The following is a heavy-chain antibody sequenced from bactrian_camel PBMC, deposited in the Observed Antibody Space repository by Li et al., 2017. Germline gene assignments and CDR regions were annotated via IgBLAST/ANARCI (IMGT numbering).Heavy chain of an antibody. CDR3: AKPRYLNDYDVHEYDY. CDR2: IYARGGNT. CDR1: GFTFSSYT. V-gene: IGHV3S40*01. D-gene: IGHD4*01. Sequence: VQLVESGGGLVQPGGSLRLSCAASGFTFSSYTMSWVRQAPGKGLEWVSGIYARGGNTHYADSVAGRFTIPRDNAKNTVYLQLNSVKTEDSAMYYCAKPRYLNDYDVHEYDYWGQGTQVTVS. J-gene: IGHJ4*01.